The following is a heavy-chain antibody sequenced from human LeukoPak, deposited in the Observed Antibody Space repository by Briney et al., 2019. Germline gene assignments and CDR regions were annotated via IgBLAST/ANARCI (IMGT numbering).Heavy chain of an antibody. CDR2: ISAYNGNT. V-gene: IGHV1-18*01. D-gene: IGHD3-10*01. CDR3: ARLWFGELFTYYYYYYYGMDV. J-gene: IGHJ6*02. CDR1: GYTFTSYG. Sequence: ASVKVSCKASGYTFTSYGISWVRQAPGQGLEWMGWISAYNGNTNYAQKLQGRVTMTTDTSTSTAYMELRSLRSDDTAVYYCARLWFGELFTYYYYYYYGMDVWGQGTTVTVSS.